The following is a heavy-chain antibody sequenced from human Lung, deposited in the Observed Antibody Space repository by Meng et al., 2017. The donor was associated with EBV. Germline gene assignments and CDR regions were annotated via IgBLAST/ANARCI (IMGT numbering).Heavy chain of an antibody. CDR1: GYTFTNYG. Sequence: QPQLVEAGGEVKKPGASVTASCTASGYTFTNYGITWVRPAPGQGLEWMGWISAYNGNTNYAQTLQGRVTMTTGTSTSTAYMELGSLRSDDTAVYYCARVEVGITSGDYWGQGTLVTVSS. J-gene: IGHJ4*02. D-gene: IGHD1-26*01. CDR2: ISAYNGNT. V-gene: IGHV1-18*01. CDR3: ARVEVGITSGDY.